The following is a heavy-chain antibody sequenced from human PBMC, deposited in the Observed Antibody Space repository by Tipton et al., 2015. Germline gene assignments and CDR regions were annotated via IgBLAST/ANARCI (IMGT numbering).Heavy chain of an antibody. J-gene: IGHJ4*02. CDR3: ARGQWLVNY. D-gene: IGHD6-19*01. V-gene: IGHV3-11*01. Sequence: SLRLSCAASGFTFSNYYMSWIRQAPGKGLEWLSYIDSSGRTIYYTDSVKGRFTISRDNSKNSLYLQMNGLRADDTAVYYCARGQWLVNYWGQGTLVTVSS. CDR2: IDSSGRTI. CDR1: GFTFSNYY.